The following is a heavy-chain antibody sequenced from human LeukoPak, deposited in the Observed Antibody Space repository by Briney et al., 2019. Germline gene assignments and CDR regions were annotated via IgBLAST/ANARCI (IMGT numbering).Heavy chain of an antibody. CDR2: NSASGETT. CDR3: AKAPVGWLRPLDY. CDR1: GFTFSTYA. J-gene: IGHJ4*02. Sequence: GGSLRLSCAASGFTFSTYAMSWGRQAAGKGREWVSGNSASGETTYYADSVKGRFIISRDNFRNTLHLQMTSLRVEDTALYYCAKAPVGWLRPLDYWGQGTLVTVSS. D-gene: IGHD5-12*01. V-gene: IGHV3-23*01.